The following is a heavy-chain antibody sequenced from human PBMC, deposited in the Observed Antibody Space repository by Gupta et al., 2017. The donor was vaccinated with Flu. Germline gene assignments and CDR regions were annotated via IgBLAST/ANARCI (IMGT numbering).Heavy chain of an antibody. V-gene: IGHV3-30*18. D-gene: IGHD3-10*01. Sequence: QVQMVESGGGVVQPGGSLRLPCAASGIPFTTFGLHWVRQAPGKGLEWVALISHDGISEYYADSVKGRFTISRDTSRNTLYLQMNSLRADDTAVYYCAKTVGGGPYYYGLDVWGQGTTVTVSS. CDR3: AKTVGGGPYYYGLDV. CDR2: ISHDGISE. CDR1: GIPFTTFG. J-gene: IGHJ6*02.